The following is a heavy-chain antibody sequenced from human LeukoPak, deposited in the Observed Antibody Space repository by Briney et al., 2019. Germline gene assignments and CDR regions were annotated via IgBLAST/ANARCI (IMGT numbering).Heavy chain of an antibody. V-gene: IGHV3-21*01. CDR2: ISSSSSYI. CDR1: GFTFSSYS. Sequence: GGSLRLSCAASGFTFSSYSMNWVRQAPGKGLEWVSSISSSSSYIYYADSVKGRFTISRDNAKNSLYLQMNSLRAEDTAVYYCTREAAGALHEHWGQGTLVTVSS. J-gene: IGHJ1*01. D-gene: IGHD6-25*01. CDR3: TREAAGALHEH.